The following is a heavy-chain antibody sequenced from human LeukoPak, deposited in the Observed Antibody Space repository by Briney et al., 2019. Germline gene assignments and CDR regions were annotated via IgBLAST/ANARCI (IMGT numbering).Heavy chain of an antibody. CDR2: IRGSGGST. Sequence: SCKVSGGTFSSYAMSWVRQAPGKGLEWVSAIRGSGGSTYYADSVKGRFTISRDNSKNTLYLQMNSLRAEDTAVYYCAKGTIFGVVSYYYMDVWGKGTTVTVSS. CDR3: AKGTIFGVVSYYYMDV. D-gene: IGHD3-3*01. J-gene: IGHJ6*03. CDR1: GGTFSSYA. V-gene: IGHV3-23*01.